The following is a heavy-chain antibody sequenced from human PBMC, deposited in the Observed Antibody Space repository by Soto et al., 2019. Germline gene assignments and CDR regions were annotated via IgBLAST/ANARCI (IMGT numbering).Heavy chain of an antibody. CDR3: TRERVGYCTNGVCYKGGLYYYYGMDV. CDR1: GFTFGDYA. Sequence: GGSLRLSCTASGFTFGDYAMSWVRQAPGKGLEWVGFIRSKAYGGTTEYAATVKGRFTISRDDSKSIAYLQMNSLKTEDTAVYYCTRERVGYCTNGVCYKGGLYYYYGMDVWGQGTTVTVSS. J-gene: IGHJ6*02. D-gene: IGHD2-8*01. CDR2: IRSKAYGGTT. V-gene: IGHV3-49*04.